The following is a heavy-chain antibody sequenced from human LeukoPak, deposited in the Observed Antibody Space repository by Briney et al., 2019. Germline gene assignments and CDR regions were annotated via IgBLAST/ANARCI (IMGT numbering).Heavy chain of an antibody. V-gene: IGHV3-23*01. Sequence: GGSLRLSCAASGFSFDNYAMSWVRQTPGKGLGWVSAIGGSGSDTSYTDSVKGRFTISRDNAMNSLYLQMDSLRVEDTAIYYCARSVPYGTTWYGRSDCWGQGTQVTVSS. J-gene: IGHJ4*02. D-gene: IGHD6-13*01. CDR1: GFSFDNYA. CDR3: ARSVPYGTTWYGRSDC. CDR2: IGGSGSDT.